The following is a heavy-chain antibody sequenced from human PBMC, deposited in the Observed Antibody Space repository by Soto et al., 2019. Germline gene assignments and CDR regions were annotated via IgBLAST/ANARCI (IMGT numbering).Heavy chain of an antibody. J-gene: IGHJ4*02. V-gene: IGHV4-30-4*01. D-gene: IGHD5-12*01. CDR1: GGSISSGDYY. CDR2: IYYSGST. Sequence: PSETLSLTCTVSGGSISSGDYYWSWIRQPPGKGLEWIGYIYYSGSTYYNPSLKSRVTISVDTSKNQFSLKLSSVTAADTAVYYCAREGGYDSPTIYWGQGTLVTVSS. CDR3: AREGGYDSPTIY.